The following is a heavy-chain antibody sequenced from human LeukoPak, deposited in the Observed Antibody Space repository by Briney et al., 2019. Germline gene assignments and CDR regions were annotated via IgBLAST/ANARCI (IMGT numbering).Heavy chain of an antibody. J-gene: IGHJ4*02. CDR3: ARVRVGSWYYFDY. D-gene: IGHD6-13*01. Sequence: ASVKDSCTASGYTFISYYMHWVRQAPGQGLEWMGIINPSGGSTSYAQKFQGRVTMTRDTSTNTIYMELSSLRSEDTAVYYCARVRVGSWYYFDYWGQGTLVTVSS. CDR2: INPSGGST. V-gene: IGHV1-46*01. CDR1: GYTFISYY.